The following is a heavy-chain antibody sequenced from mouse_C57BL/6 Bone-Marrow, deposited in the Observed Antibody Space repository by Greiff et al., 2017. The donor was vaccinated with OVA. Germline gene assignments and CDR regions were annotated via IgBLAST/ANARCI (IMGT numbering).Heavy chain of an antibody. CDR3: AREEAGSSLAWFAY. V-gene: IGHV1-54*01. D-gene: IGHD1-1*01. CDR1: GYAFTNYL. J-gene: IGHJ3*01. Sequence: QVQLQQSGAELVRPGTSVKVSCKASGYAFTNYLIEWVKQRPGQGLEWIGVINPGSGGTNYNEKFKGKATLTADKSSSTAYMQLSSLTSEDSAVYFGAREEAGSSLAWFAYWGQGTLVTVSA. CDR2: INPGSGGT.